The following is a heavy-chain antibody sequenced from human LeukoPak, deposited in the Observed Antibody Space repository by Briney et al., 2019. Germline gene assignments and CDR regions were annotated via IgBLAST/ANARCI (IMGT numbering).Heavy chain of an antibody. CDR3: ARAYYDSSGYYYVAPSDY. CDR2: ISYDGSNK. D-gene: IGHD3-22*01. V-gene: IGHV3-30-3*01. Sequence: GGSLRLSCAASGFTFSSYAMHWVRQAPGKGLEWVAVISYDGSNKYYADSVKGRFTISRDNSKNTLYLQMNSLRAEDTAEYYCARAYYDSSGYYYVAPSDYWGQGTLVTVSS. J-gene: IGHJ4*02. CDR1: GFTFSSYA.